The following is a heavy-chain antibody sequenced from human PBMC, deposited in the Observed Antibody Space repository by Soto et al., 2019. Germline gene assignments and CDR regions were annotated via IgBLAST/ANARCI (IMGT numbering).Heavy chain of an antibody. CDR3: ARGDYGTGGYPFPYFDY. V-gene: IGHV1-2*02. CDR2: INPDSGAT. D-gene: IGHD2-8*02. J-gene: IGHJ4*02. Sequence: HEHRVQSGAEVKRPGASLKVSCKASGYSFTGYYIHWVRQAPGQGLEWMGWINPDSGATNCAQNFQGRVTLTSDTSISPASMDLTSLTSDDTAVYYCARGDYGTGGYPFPYFDYWGQGTLVIVSS. CDR1: GYSFTGYY.